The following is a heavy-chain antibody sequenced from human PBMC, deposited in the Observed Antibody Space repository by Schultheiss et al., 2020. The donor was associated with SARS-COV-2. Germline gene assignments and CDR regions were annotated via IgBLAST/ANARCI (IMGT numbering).Heavy chain of an antibody. CDR3: ARGVGLGKFGY. V-gene: IGHV4-39*07. D-gene: IGHD6-19*01. Sequence: SQTLSLTCTVSGGSISSSTYYWGWIRQPPGKGLEWIGSIYASGSTNYNPSLKSRVTISVDTSKNQFSLQLNSVTPEDTAVYYCARGVGLGKFGYWGQGTLVTVSS. J-gene: IGHJ4*02. CDR1: GGSISSSTYY. CDR2: IYASGST.